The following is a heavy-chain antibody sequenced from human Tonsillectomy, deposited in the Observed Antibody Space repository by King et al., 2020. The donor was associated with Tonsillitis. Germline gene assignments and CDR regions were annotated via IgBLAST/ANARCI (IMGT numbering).Heavy chain of an antibody. CDR3: NIRSRP. Sequence: VQLVESGGGLVKPGGSLRLSCAASGFTFSNAWMSWLRQAPGKGLEWVGRVHTKADGGNIDYAAPVKGSFTISRDDSESTLFLQMNSLKAEDTGMYYCNIRSRPGGQGTLVTVSS. CDR2: VHTKADGGNI. D-gene: IGHD2-2*01. V-gene: IGHV3-15*01. J-gene: IGHJ4*02. CDR1: GFTFSNAW.